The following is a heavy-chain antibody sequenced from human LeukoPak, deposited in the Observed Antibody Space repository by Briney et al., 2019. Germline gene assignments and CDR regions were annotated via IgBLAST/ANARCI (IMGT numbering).Heavy chain of an antibody. J-gene: IGHJ4*02. CDR1: GYTFTNHG. V-gene: IGHV1-18*01. Sequence: GASVKVSCKASGYTFTNHGITWVRQAPGQGLEWMGWISAYNGDTKYAQKLQGRVTMTTDTSTNTAYMELRSLRSDDTAVYYCATVLRGGAVADYFDYWGQGTLVTVSS. CDR2: ISAYNGDT. CDR3: ATVLRGGAVADYFDY. D-gene: IGHD6-19*01.